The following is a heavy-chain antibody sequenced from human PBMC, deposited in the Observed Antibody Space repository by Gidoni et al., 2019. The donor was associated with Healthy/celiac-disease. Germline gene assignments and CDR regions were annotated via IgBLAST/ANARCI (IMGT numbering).Heavy chain of an antibody. CDR1: GFTFSDYY. CDR3: ARKGNYYDSSGYYINFDY. CDR2: ISSSGSTI. Sequence: QVQLVESGGALVQPGGSLRLSCAASGFTFSDYYMSWTRQAPGKGLVWVAYISSSGSTIYYADSVKGRFTISRDNAKNSLYLQMNSLRAEDTAVYYCARKGNYYDSSGYYINFDYWGQGTLVTVSS. V-gene: IGHV3-11*01. D-gene: IGHD3-22*01. J-gene: IGHJ4*02.